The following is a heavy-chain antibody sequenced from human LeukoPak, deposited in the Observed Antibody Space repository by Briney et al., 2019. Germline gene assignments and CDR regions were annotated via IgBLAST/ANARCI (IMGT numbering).Heavy chain of an antibody. Sequence: SETLSLTCSVSGGSISSSNYYWGWLRQPPGKGLEWIGSIYYSGSTYYNPSLKSRVTISVDTSKNQFSLKLSSVTAADTAVYYCARTRSYYLDYWGQGTLVTVSS. D-gene: IGHD3-10*01. V-gene: IGHV4-39*07. CDR1: GGSISSSNYY. CDR3: ARTRSYYLDY. CDR2: IYYSGST. J-gene: IGHJ4*02.